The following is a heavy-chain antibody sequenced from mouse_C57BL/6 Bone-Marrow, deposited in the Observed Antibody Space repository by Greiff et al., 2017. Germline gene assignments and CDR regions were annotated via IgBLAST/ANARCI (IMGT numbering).Heavy chain of an antibody. CDR1: GFTFSNYW. D-gene: IGHD2-4*01. CDR3: TDDYDAY. V-gene: IGHV6-3*01. J-gene: IGHJ3*01. Sequence: EVKLMESGGGLVQPGGSMKLSCVASGFTFSNYWMNWVRQSPEKGLEWVAQIRLKSDNYATHYAESVKGRFTISRDDSKSSVYLQINNLRAEDTGIYYCTDDYDAYWGQGTLVTVSA. CDR2: IRLKSDNYAT.